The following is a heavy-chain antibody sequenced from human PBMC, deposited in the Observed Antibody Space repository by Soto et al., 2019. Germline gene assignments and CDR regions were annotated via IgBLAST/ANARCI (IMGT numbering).Heavy chain of an antibody. Sequence: EVQLVESGGGVVRPGGSLRLSCAASGFTFDDYGMSWVRQAPGKGLEWVSGINWNGGSTGYADSVKGRFTISRDNAKKSLYREMNSLRSEDTALYHCARDLVPDSPNWFDPWGQGTLVTVSS. CDR2: INWNGGST. CDR1: GFTFDDYG. V-gene: IGHV3-20*01. CDR3: ARDLVPDSPNWFDP. J-gene: IGHJ5*02. D-gene: IGHD2-21*01.